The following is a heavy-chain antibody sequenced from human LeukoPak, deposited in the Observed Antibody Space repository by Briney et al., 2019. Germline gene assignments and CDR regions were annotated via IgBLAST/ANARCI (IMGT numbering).Heavy chain of an antibody. Sequence: GGSLRLSCAASGFTFSSYAMHWVGKAPGKGLEWVAVISYDGSNKYYADSVKGRFTISRDNSKNTLYLQMNSLRAEDTAVYYCARDLFDYWGQGTLVTVSS. CDR1: GFTFSSYA. CDR2: ISYDGSNK. J-gene: IGHJ4*02. V-gene: IGHV3-30-3*01. CDR3: ARDLFDY.